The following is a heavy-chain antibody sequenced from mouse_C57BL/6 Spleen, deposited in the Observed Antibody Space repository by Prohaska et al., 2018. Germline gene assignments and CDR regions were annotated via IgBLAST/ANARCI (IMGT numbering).Heavy chain of an antibody. CDR3: GREESKYGEWYFDD. J-gene: IGHJ1*03. D-gene: IGHD2-5*01. Sequence: QVQLQQPGTELVKPGASVKLSCKASGYTFTSYWMHWVKQRPGQGLEWIGNINPSNGGTNYNEKLKSKATLTIDKGFSAAYMEVSSRISEEAAVYYCGREESKYGEWYFDDWGTGTTVTVSS. CDR2: INPSNGGT. CDR1: GYTFTSYW. V-gene: IGHV1-53*01.